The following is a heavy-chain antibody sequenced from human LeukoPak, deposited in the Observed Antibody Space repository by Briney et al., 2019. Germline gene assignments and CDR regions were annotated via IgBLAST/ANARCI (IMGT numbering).Heavy chain of an antibody. J-gene: IGHJ4*02. Sequence: GGSLRLSCAASGFTFSSYAMHWVRQAPGKGLEGVAVISYDGSNKYYADSVKGRFTISRDNSKNTLYLQMNSLRAEDTAVYYCAILRWLQLPVDYWGQGTLVTVSS. D-gene: IGHD5-24*01. CDR1: GFTFSSYA. V-gene: IGHV3-30*01. CDR3: AILRWLQLPVDY. CDR2: ISYDGSNK.